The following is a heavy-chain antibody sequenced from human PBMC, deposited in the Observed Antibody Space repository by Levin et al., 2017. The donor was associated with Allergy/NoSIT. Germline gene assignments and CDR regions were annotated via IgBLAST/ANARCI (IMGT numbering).Heavy chain of an antibody. CDR1: GFPFSNCG. V-gene: IGHV3-23*01. Sequence: LSLTCAASGFPFSNCGMSWVRQAPGKGLEWVSSISGNGVSTYSADSAKGRFTISRDNSKNTLYLQMDSLRAEDTAAYYCAKDRRVGENYGYFDYSGQGILVTVSP. J-gene: IGHJ4*02. D-gene: IGHD2-21*01. CDR2: ISGNGVST. CDR3: AKDRRVGENYGYFDY.